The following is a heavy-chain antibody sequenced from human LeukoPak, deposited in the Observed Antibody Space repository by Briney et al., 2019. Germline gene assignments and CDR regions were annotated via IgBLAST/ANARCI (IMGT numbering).Heavy chain of an antibody. J-gene: IGHJ4*02. D-gene: IGHD3-10*01. CDR3: ARSLRERGMVRGVPDY. V-gene: IGHV7-4-1*02. CDR2: INTNTGNP. Sequence: ASVKVSCKASGYTFTSYAMNWVRQAPGQGLEWMGWINTNTGNPTYAQGFTGRFVFSLDTSVSTAYLQISSLKAEDTAVYYCARSLRERGMVRGVPDYWGQGTLVTVSS. CDR1: GYTFTSYA.